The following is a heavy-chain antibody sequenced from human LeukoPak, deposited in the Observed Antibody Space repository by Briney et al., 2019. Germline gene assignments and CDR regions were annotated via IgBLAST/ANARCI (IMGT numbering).Heavy chain of an antibody. V-gene: IGHV3-30*03. CDR1: GFTFSSYG. J-gene: IGHJ6*02. CDR2: ISYDGSNK. Sequence: GGSLRLSCAASGFTFSSYGMHWVRQAPGKGLEWVAVISYDGSNKYYADSVKGRFTISRDNSKNTLYLQMNSLRAEDTAVYYCARDLRGCSGGSCYRGYYYYGMDVWGQGTTVTVSS. D-gene: IGHD2-15*01. CDR3: ARDLRGCSGGSCYRGYYYYGMDV.